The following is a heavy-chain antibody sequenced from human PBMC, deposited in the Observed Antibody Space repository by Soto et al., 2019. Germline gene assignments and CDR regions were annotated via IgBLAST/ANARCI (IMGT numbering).Heavy chain of an antibody. CDR1: GYSFTSYW. CDR2: IDPSDSYT. Sequence: GESLKISCKGSGYSFTSYWISWVRQMPGKGLEWMGRIDPSDSYTNYSPSFQGHVTISADKSISTAYLQWSSLKASDTAMYYCARLGRMIAVAGPDAFDIWGQGTIVTVSS. D-gene: IGHD6-19*01. J-gene: IGHJ3*02. V-gene: IGHV5-10-1*01. CDR3: ARLGRMIAVAGPDAFDI.